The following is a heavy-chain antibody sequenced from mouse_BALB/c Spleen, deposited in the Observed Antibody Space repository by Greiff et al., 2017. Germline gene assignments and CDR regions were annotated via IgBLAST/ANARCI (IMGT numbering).Heavy chain of an antibody. D-gene: IGHD2-12*01. Sequence: EVKLVESGGGLVQPGGSRKLSCAASGFTFSSFGMHWVRQAPEKGLEWVAYISSGSSTIYYADTVKGRFTISRDNPKNTLFLQMTSLRSEDTAMYYCARSAYDRGYYFDYWGQGTTLTVSS. CDR1: GFTFSSFG. J-gene: IGHJ2*01. CDR2: ISSGSSTI. CDR3: ARSAYDRGYYFDY. V-gene: IGHV5-17*02.